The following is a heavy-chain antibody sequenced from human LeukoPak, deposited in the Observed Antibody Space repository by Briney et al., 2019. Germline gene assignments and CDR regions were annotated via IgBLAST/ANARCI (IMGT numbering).Heavy chain of an antibody. V-gene: IGHV5-51*01. CDR3: ARLHLGDCGTSSCFGY. CDR2: IYPADSNT. CDR1: GYSFNNYW. J-gene: IGHJ4*02. D-gene: IGHD6-13*01. Sequence: GESLKISCKGSGYSFNNYWIGRVRQMPGKGLEWMVIIYPADSNTKYSPSFQGQVTISADKSINTAYLQWSSLKASDTAMYYCARLHLGDCGTSSCFGYWGQGTLVTVSS.